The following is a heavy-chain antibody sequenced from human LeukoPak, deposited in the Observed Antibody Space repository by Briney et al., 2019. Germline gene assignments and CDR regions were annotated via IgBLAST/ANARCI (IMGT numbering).Heavy chain of an antibody. CDR3: ARSDSGQIDF. CDR2: INSDGSST. Sequence: PGGSLRLSCAASGFTFSSYWMHWVRQAPGEGLVWVSRINSDGSSTNYADSVKGRFTISRDNAKNTLFLQMNSLRAEDAAVYYCARSDSGQIDFWGQGTLVTVSS. V-gene: IGHV3-74*01. J-gene: IGHJ4*02. CDR1: GFTFSSYW. D-gene: IGHD5-12*01.